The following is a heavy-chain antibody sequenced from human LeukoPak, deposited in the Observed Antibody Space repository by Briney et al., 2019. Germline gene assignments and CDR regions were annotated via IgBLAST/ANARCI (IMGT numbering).Heavy chain of an antibody. CDR3: ARDTYSSGWSAYWYFDL. CDR1: GFTFSSYS. J-gene: IGHJ2*01. Sequence: TGGSPRLSCAASGFTFSSYSMNWVRQAPGKGLEWVSSISSSSSYIYYADSVKGRFTISRDNAKNSLYLQMNSLRAEDTAVYYCARDTYSSGWSAYWYFDLWGRGTLVTVSS. V-gene: IGHV3-21*01. CDR2: ISSSSSYI. D-gene: IGHD6-19*01.